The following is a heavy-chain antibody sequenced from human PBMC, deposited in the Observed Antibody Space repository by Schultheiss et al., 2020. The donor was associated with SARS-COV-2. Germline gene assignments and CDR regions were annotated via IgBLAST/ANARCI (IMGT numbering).Heavy chain of an antibody. CDR3: VKDAIKHYYDSSGYFDY. J-gene: IGHJ5*01. CDR1: GFTFTGYA. Sequence: GGSLRLSCAASGFTFTGYAMHWVRQAPGKGLEYVSAISNNGGSTYHADSVKGRFTISRDNSKNTLYLEMSSLRAEDTAVYYCVKDAIKHYYDSSGYFDYWGQGTLVTVSS. D-gene: IGHD3-22*01. V-gene: IGHV3-64D*06. CDR2: ISNNGGST.